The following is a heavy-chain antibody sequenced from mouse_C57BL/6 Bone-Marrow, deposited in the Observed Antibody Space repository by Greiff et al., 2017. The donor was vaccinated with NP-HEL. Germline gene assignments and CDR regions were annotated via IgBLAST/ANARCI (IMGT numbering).Heavy chain of an antibody. CDR3: AFYGSSRGAMDY. CDR1: GFTFSDYY. V-gene: IGHV5-12*01. D-gene: IGHD1-1*01. CDR2: ISNGGGST. J-gene: IGHJ4*01. Sequence: EVHLVESGGGLVQPGGSLKLSCAASGFTFSDYYMYWVRQTPEKRLEWVAYISNGGGSTYYPDTVKGRFTISRDNAKNTLYLQMSRLKSEDTAMYYCAFYGSSRGAMDYWGQGTSVTVSS.